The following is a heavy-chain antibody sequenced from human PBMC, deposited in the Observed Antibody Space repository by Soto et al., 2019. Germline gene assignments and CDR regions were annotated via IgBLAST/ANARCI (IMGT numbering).Heavy chain of an antibody. V-gene: IGHV1-18*01. D-gene: IGHD1-26*01. J-gene: IGHJ4*02. CDR3: ARERGSYEGYFDY. CDR2: ISPYSANT. Sequence: ASVKGSCKSSGYTFTSYGISWVRQAPGQGLEWMAWISPYSANTRYAQKFQGRGIVTTDTSTSTAYLELRSLRSDDTALYYCARERGSYEGYFDYWGQGTLVTVSS. CDR1: GYTFTSYG.